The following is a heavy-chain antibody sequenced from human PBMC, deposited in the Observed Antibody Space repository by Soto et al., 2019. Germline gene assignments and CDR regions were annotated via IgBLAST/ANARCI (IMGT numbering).Heavy chain of an antibody. V-gene: IGHV1-3*01. Sequence: ASVKVSCKASGYTFTSYAMHWVRQAPGQRLEWMGWINAGNGNTKYSQKFQGTVTITRETSASTAYMELSSLRSEDTAVYYCAMVAVTMVRGVPHYYYYYYMDVWGKGTTVTFSS. J-gene: IGHJ6*03. CDR1: GYTFTSYA. CDR3: AMVAVTMVRGVPHYYYYYYMDV. CDR2: INAGNGNT. D-gene: IGHD3-10*01.